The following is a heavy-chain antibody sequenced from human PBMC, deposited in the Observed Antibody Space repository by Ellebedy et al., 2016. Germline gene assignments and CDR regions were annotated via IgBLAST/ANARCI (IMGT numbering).Heavy chain of an antibody. CDR3: ARGGFGAVAGTFDY. J-gene: IGHJ4*02. V-gene: IGHV4-59*01. CDR2: IYYSGST. Sequence: GSLRLSCTVSGGSISSYYWSWIRQPPGKGLEWIGYIYYSGSTNYNPSLKSRVTISVDTSKNQFSLKLSSVTAADTAVYYCARGGFGAVAGTFDYWGQGTLVTVSS. D-gene: IGHD6-19*01. CDR1: GGSISSYY.